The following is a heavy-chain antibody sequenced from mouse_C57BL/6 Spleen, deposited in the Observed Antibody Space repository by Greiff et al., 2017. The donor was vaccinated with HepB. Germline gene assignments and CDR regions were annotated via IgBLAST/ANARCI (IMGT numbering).Heavy chain of an antibody. D-gene: IGHD1-1*01. CDR1: GYTFTSYW. J-gene: IGHJ3*01. Sequence: EVHLVESGTVLARPGASVKMSCKTSGYTFTSYWMHWVKQRPGQGLEWIGAIYPGNSDTSYNQKFKGKAKLTAVTSASTAYMELSSLTKEDSAVYYCTRSGGSSPAWFAYWGQGTLVTVSA. V-gene: IGHV1-5*01. CDR2: IYPGNSDT. CDR3: TRSGGSSPAWFAY.